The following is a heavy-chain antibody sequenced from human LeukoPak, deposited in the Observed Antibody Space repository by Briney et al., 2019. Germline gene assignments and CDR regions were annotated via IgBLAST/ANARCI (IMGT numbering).Heavy chain of an antibody. J-gene: IGHJ6*02. V-gene: IGHV1-18*01. CDR2: ISAYNGNT. Sequence: ASVNVSCKASGYTFTSYGISWVRQAPGQGLEWMGWISAYNGNTNYAQKLQGRVTMTTDTSTSTAYMELRSLRSDNTAVYYCARSPPVYCSSTSCRPDYYYGMDVWGQGTTVTVSS. CDR3: ARSPPVYCSSTSCRPDYYYGMDV. CDR1: GYTFTSYG. D-gene: IGHD2-2*01.